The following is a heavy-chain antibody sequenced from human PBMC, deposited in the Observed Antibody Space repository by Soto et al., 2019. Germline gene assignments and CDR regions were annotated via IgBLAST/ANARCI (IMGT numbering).Heavy chain of an antibody. CDR3: ARDALRYFDWLLSFDY. CDR2: ISAYNGNT. V-gene: IGHV1-18*01. CDR1: GYAFSIYG. Sequence: GASVNVSWKASGYAFSIYGISWGRQAPGQGLEWMGWISAYNGNTNYAQKLQGRVTMTTDTSTSTAYMELRSLRSDDTAVYYCARDALRYFDWLLSFDYWGQGTLVTVSS. D-gene: IGHD3-9*01. J-gene: IGHJ4*02.